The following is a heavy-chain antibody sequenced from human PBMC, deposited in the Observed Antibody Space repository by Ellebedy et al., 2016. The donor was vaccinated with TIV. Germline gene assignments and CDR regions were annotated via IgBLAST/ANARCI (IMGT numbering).Heavy chain of an antibody. V-gene: IGHV3-21*01. CDR3: ARLGYQLLYGDSYYYYYVDV. CDR2: ISGSGSNT. D-gene: IGHD2-2*02. J-gene: IGHJ6*03. CDR1: GFTFSSSS. Sequence: GGSLRLXXAASGFTFSSSSMSWVRQAPGKGLEWASGISGSGSNTWYADSVKGRFTISRDNAKKSLYLQMNSLRDEDTAVYFCARLGYQLLYGDSYYYYYVDVWGEGTTVTVSS.